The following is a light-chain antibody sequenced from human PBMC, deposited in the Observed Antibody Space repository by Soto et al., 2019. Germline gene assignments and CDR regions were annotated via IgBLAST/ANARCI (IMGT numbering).Light chain of an antibody. J-gene: IGLJ1*01. V-gene: IGLV2-14*01. Sequence: QSALAQPASVSGSPGQSITISCTGTSSDVGGYNYGSWYQQHPGKAPKLMIYEVSNRPSGVSNRFSGSKSGNTASLTISGLQAEDEADYHCSSYTSSSSGVFGTGTKVTVL. CDR2: EVS. CDR3: SSYTSSSSGV. CDR1: SSDVGGYNY.